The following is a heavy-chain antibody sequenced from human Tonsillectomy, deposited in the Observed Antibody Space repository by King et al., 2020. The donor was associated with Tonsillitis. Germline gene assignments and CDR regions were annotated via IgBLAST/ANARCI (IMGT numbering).Heavy chain of an antibody. V-gene: IGHV3-23*04. CDR3: AKDSSGDIVNLIDP. D-gene: IGHD5-12*01. CDR2: ISGSGGST. CDR1: GFTFSSYA. Sequence: VQLVESGGGLVQPGGSLRLSCAASGFTFSSYAMSWVRQTPGKGLEWVSTISGSGGSTHYADSVKGRFTISRDNSKNTLYLQMNSLRAEDTAVYYCAKDSSGDIVNLIDPWGQGTLVTVSS. J-gene: IGHJ5*02.